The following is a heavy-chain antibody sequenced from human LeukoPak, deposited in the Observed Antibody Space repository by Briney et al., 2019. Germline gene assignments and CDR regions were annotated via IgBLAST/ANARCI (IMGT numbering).Heavy chain of an antibody. V-gene: IGHV4-61*01. Sequence: SQTLSLTCTVSGGSISSGSYYWSWIRQPPGKGLEWIGYIHYSGSTHYDPSLKSRVTISVDTSKNQVSLKLRSVTAADTAVYYCARYYYYGSGPMDVWGKGTTVTISS. CDR1: GGSISSGSYY. CDR3: ARYYYYGSGPMDV. J-gene: IGHJ6*03. D-gene: IGHD3-10*01. CDR2: IHYSGST.